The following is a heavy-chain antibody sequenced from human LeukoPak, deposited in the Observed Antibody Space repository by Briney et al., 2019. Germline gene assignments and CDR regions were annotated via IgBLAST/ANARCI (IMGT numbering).Heavy chain of an antibody. CDR2: INQDESEK. Sequence: PGGSLRLSCEASGFTLISHWMSWVRQAPGKGLEWVAHINQDESEKSYVDSAKGRFTISRDNGKNSLYPQMSSLRVEDTGVYHCARGHYGLDVWGQGTTVTVSS. CDR3: ARGHYGLDV. CDR1: GFTLISHW. J-gene: IGHJ6*02. V-gene: IGHV3-7*03.